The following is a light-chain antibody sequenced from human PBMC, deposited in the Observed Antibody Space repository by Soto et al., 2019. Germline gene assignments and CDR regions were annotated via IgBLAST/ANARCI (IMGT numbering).Light chain of an antibody. J-gene: IGKJ3*01. CDR2: DAS. CDR1: QDISTW. V-gene: IGKV1-5*01. CDR3: QHRV. Sequence: DIQMTQSPSPLSASVGDRVTITCRASQDISTWLAWYQQRPGKAPHLLIYDASRLQSGVPSRFTGSGSGTEFTLTVSSLQPDDFATYYCQHRVFGPGTTLEIK.